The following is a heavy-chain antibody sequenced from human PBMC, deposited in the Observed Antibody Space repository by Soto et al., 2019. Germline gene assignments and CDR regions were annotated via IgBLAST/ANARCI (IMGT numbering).Heavy chain of an antibody. J-gene: IGHJ5*02. Sequence: SETLSLTCTVSGGSISSYYWSWIRQPAGKGLEWIGRIYTSGSTNYNPSLKSRVTMSVGTSKNQFSLKLSSVTAADTAVYYCARQNSGWESNWFDPWGQGTLVTVSS. CDR1: GGSISSYY. CDR3: ARQNSGWESNWFDP. CDR2: IYTSGST. D-gene: IGHD6-19*01. V-gene: IGHV4-4*07.